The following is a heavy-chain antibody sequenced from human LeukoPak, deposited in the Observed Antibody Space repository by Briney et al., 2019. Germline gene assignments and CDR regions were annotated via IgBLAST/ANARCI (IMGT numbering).Heavy chain of an antibody. D-gene: IGHD1-1*01. V-gene: IGHV4-39*07. Sequence: SETLSLTCTVSGGSISSDNYYWGWIRQPPGKGLEFIGSIYYSGSTYYNPSLKSRVTISVDTSKNQFSLKLSSVTAADTAVYYCAREFFTTPHYMDVWGKGTTVTVSS. CDR2: IYYSGST. CDR3: AREFFTTPHYMDV. CDR1: GGSISSDNYY. J-gene: IGHJ6*03.